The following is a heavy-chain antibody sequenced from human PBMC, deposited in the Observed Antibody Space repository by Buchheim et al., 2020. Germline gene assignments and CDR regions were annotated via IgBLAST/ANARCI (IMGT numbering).Heavy chain of an antibody. CDR1: GGSLSSGY. J-gene: IGHJ4*02. D-gene: IGHD3-22*01. V-gene: IGHV4-59*01. CDR3: AREFFHGSSGPRSNYFDY. CDR2: ISFSGHS. Sequence: QVQLQESGPGLVTPSETLSLTCTVSGGSLSSGYWSWIRQPPGTGLEWMGYISFSGHSLYNPSFESRVTVSVDTSTNQVSLTLNSVTAADTAVYYCAREFFHGSSGPRSNYFDYWGQGIL.